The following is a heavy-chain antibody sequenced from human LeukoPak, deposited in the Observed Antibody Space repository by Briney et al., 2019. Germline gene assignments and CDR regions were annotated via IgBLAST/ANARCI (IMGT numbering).Heavy chain of an antibody. CDR3: TRVLSTSCYMCYYYYYYMDV. D-gene: IGHD2-2*02. CDR1: GFTFGDYS. Sequence: PGGSQRLSCSASGFTFGDYSMSWFRQAPGKGLEWVGFIRSKANGGTTEYAASVKGRFTISRDDSKSIAYLQMNSLKTEDTAVYYCTRVLSTSCYMCYYYYYYMDVWGKGTTVTVSS. V-gene: IGHV3-49*03. CDR2: IRSKANGGTT. J-gene: IGHJ6*03.